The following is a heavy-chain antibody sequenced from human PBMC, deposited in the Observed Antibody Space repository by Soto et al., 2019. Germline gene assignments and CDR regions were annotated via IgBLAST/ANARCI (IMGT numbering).Heavy chain of an antibody. Sequence: QVQLVQSGAEVKKPGSSVKVSCKPSGVTFSTYVINWVRQAPGQGLEWMGCIIPIFGTPNYAQKFQDRVTITADESTSTAYMELSSLTSEDTAVYYCALSSPSDYWGQGTLVTGSS. CDR2: IIPIFGTP. V-gene: IGHV1-69*01. J-gene: IGHJ4*02. D-gene: IGHD6-13*01. CDR1: GVTFSTYV. CDR3: ALSSPSDY.